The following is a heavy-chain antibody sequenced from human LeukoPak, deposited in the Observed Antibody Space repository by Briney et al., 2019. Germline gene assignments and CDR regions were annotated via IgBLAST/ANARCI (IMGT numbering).Heavy chain of an antibody. J-gene: IGHJ5*02. CDR2: IYVTGST. V-gene: IGHV4-4*07. CDR3: ARDSGTTGEVKFDP. CDR1: GASISSYY. D-gene: IGHD1-7*01. Sequence: PSETLSLICTVSGASISSYYWSWIRQPAGKALEWIGRIYVTGSTTYNPSLESRVTMSLDTSKNHFSLKLRSVTAADTAVYYCARDSGTTGEVKFDPWGQGTLVTVSS.